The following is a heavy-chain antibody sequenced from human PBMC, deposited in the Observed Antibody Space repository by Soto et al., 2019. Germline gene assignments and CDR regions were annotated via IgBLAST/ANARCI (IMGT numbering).Heavy chain of an antibody. CDR2: ISSSGSTI. CDR3: ARAYEAAAGFYYYGMDV. D-gene: IGHD6-13*01. V-gene: IGHV3-48*03. J-gene: IGHJ6*02. CDR1: GFTFSSYE. Sequence: PGGSLRLSCAASGFTFSSYEMNWVRQAPGKGLEWVSYISSSGSTIYYADSVKGRFTISRDNAKNSLYLQMNSLRAEDTAVYYCARAYEAAAGFYYYGMDVWGQGTTVTV.